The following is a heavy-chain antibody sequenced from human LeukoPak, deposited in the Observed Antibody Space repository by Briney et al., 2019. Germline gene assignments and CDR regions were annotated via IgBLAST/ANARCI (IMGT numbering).Heavy chain of an antibody. J-gene: IGHJ4*02. V-gene: IGHV1-69*05. CDR1: GGTFSSYD. D-gene: IGHD3-16*01. Sequence: GSSVKVSCKPSGGTFSSYDISWVRQAPGQGLEWMGRIIPIFGTANYAQKFQGRVTITTDESTSTAYMELSSLRSEDTAVYYCARDVWGSSRDDYWGQGTLVTVSS. CDR3: ARDVWGSSRDDY. CDR2: IIPIFGTA.